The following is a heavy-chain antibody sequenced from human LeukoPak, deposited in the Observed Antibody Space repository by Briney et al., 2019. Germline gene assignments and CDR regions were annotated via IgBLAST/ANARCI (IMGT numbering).Heavy chain of an antibody. D-gene: IGHD6-6*01. V-gene: IGHV1-69*05. CDR1: GGTFSSYA. CDR2: IIPIFGTA. CDR3: AREASDGSSFYNWFDP. J-gene: IGHJ5*02. Sequence: SVKVSCKASGGTFSSYAISWVRQAPGQGLEWMGGIIPIFGTANYAQKFQGRVTITTDESTSAAYMELSSLRSEDTAVYYCAREASDGSSFYNWFDPWGQGALVTVSS.